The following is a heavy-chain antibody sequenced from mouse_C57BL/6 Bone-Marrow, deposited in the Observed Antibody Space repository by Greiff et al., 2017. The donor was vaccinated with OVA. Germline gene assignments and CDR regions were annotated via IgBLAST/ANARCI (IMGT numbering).Heavy chain of an antibody. V-gene: IGHV10-1*01. D-gene: IGHD4-1*01. CDR2: IRSKSNNYAT. CDR3: VRHAWDEAMDY. CDR1: GFSFNTYA. J-gene: IGHJ4*01. Sequence: EVQGVESGGGLVQPKGSLKLSCAASGFSFNTYAMNWVRQAPGKGLEWVARIRSKSNNYATYYADSVKDRFTISRDDSESMLYLQMNNLKTEDTAMYYCVRHAWDEAMDYWGQGTSVTVSS.